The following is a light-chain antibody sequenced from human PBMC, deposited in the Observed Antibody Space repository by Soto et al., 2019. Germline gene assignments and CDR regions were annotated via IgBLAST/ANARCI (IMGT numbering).Light chain of an antibody. CDR3: QQYNDYSPWT. CDR1: QSINIW. Sequence: DIQMTQSPSTLSASVGDRVTITCRASQSINIWLAWYQQKPGKAPKLLIYRASVLESGVPSRFSGSGSGTEFTLTISSLQPDDFATYYCQQYNDYSPWTFGQGTKVEIK. CDR2: RAS. J-gene: IGKJ1*01. V-gene: IGKV1-5*03.